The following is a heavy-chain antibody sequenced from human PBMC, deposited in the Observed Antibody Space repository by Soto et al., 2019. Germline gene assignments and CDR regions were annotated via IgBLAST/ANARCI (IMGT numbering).Heavy chain of an antibody. CDR1: GDSISTVHYY. CDR2: IYYGGST. CDR3: ARGYYYESSAWPPGE. Sequence: QVQLQESGPGLVKPSQTLSLTCAVSGDSISTVHYYWSWIRQPPGKGLEWIGYIYYGGSTYYNPSLRSRVTISTDTSKNQFSLKLSSVTAADTALYYCARGYYYESSAWPPGEWGQGTLVTVSS. J-gene: IGHJ4*02. D-gene: IGHD3-22*01. V-gene: IGHV4-30-4*01.